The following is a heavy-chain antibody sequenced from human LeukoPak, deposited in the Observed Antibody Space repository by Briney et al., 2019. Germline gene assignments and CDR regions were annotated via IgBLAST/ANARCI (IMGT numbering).Heavy chain of an antibody. Sequence: GGSLRLSCVGSEFTFSGYAMGWVRQAPGKGLEWVSSISDSGDSAYYADSVRGRFTISRDNSNNTVFLQMNSLGAEDAALYYCAKNGGGFYDFWTGYYITYFDYWGQGTLVTVSS. CDR1: EFTFSGYA. D-gene: IGHD3-3*01. CDR3: AKNGGGFYDFWTGYYITYFDY. J-gene: IGHJ4*02. V-gene: IGHV3-23*01. CDR2: ISDSGDSA.